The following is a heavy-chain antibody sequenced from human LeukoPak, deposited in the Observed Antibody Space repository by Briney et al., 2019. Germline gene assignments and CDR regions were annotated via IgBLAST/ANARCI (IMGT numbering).Heavy chain of an antibody. CDR1: GYNFTSYW. V-gene: IGHV5-51*01. D-gene: IGHD6-19*01. Sequence: GESLKISCKGSGYNFTSYWIGWVRQMPGKGLEWMGIIYPGDSDTRYSPSFQGQVTISADKSISTAYLQWSSLKASDTAMYYCARHTSYSSGRRYYFDYWGQGTLVTVSS. J-gene: IGHJ4*02. CDR2: IYPGDSDT. CDR3: ARHTSYSSGRRYYFDY.